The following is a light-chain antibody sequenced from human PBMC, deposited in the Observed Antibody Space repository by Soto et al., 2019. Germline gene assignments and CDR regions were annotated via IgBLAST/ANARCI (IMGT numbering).Light chain of an antibody. V-gene: IGLV1-44*01. Sequence: QSVLTQPPSVSGTPGQRVTISCSGSSSNIGSGTVNWYQQLPGTAPIRLIYDNTYRPPWVPDRFSASKSGTSASLAISGLLSEDEADYFCAAWDYILNGHWVFGGGTKLTVL. J-gene: IGLJ3*02. CDR3: AAWDYILNGHWV. CDR1: SSNIGSGT. CDR2: DNT.